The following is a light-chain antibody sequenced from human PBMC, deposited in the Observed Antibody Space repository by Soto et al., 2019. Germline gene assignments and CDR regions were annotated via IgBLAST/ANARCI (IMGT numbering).Light chain of an antibody. CDR2: GAS. J-gene: IGKJ5*01. V-gene: IGKV3-15*01. CDR3: QQYNTWPPIT. CDR1: ESLRSN. Sequence: EIVMTQSPATLSVSPGEIATLSCRASESLRSNLAWYRQKPGQAPRLLIYGASTRATGLPARFSGSGSGTDFTLTISSLQSEDFAVYYCQQYNTWPPITFGQGTRLEIK.